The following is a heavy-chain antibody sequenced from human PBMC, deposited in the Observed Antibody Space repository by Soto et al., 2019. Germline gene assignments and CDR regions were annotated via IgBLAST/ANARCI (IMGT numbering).Heavy chain of an antibody. D-gene: IGHD4-17*01. Sequence: GGSLRLSCTVSGFIFDNYWMSCVRQAPGQGLEWVANIKQDENDKDYVDSAKGRFTISRDNAKNSLYLQMNSLRAEDTAVYYCARGASYGSFDPWGQGTLVTVSS. J-gene: IGHJ5*02. V-gene: IGHV3-7*05. CDR3: ARGASYGSFDP. CDR1: GFIFDNYW. CDR2: IKQDENDK.